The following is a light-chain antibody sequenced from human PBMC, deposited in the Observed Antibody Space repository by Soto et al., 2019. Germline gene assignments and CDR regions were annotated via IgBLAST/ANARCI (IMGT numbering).Light chain of an antibody. CDR1: QSITSW. CDR3: QQYNSYSWT. Sequence: DIQMTQSPSTLSASVGERVTSTCRASQSITSWLAWYLQKPGKAPKLLIYDVSSLESGVPSRFSGSGSGTEFTLTISSLQPDDFATYYCQQYNSYSWTFGQGTKVDIK. CDR2: DVS. J-gene: IGKJ1*01. V-gene: IGKV1-5*01.